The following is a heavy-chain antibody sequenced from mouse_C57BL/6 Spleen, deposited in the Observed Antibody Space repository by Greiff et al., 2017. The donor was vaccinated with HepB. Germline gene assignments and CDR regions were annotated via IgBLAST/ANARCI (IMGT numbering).Heavy chain of an antibody. CDR2: ISDGGSYT. V-gene: IGHV5-4*03. D-gene: IGHD1-1*01. CDR3: AGGVVEDYWYFDV. CDR1: GFTFSSYA. J-gene: IGHJ1*03. Sequence: EVKLVESGGGLVKPGGSLKLSCAASGFTFSSYAMSWVRQTPEKRLEWVATISDGGSYTYYPDNVKGRFTISRDNAKNNLYLQMSHLKSEDTAMYYCAGGVVEDYWYFDVWGTGTTVTVSS.